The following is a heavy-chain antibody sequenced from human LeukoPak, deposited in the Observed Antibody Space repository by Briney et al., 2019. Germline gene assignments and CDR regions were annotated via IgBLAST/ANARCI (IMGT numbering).Heavy chain of an antibody. CDR2: IFHSGSS. D-gene: IGHD4-11*01. CDR1: GFSISSGYH. V-gene: IGHV4-38-2*01. Sequence: SETLSLTCAVSGFSISSGYHWGWIRQPPGKGLEWIGSIFHSGSSYYNPSLKSRVTMSIDTSKNQFSLKLSSVTAADTAEYYCARRYSNYAYYYYMDVWGKGTTVTVSS. CDR3: ARRYSNYAYYYYMDV. J-gene: IGHJ6*03.